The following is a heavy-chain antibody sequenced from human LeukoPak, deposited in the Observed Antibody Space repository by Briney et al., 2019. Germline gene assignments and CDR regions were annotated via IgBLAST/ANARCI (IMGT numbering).Heavy chain of an antibody. CDR3: ARVSTYYHGSGSYYPHNWFDP. V-gene: IGHV3-11*06. Sequence: GGSLRLSCAASGFTFSDYYMSWIRQAPGKGLEWVSYISSSSSYTNYADSVKGRFTISRDNAKNSLYLQMNSLRAEDTAVYYCARVSTYYHGSGSYYPHNWFDPWGQGTLVTVSS. CDR2: ISSSSSYT. CDR1: GFTFSDYY. D-gene: IGHD3-10*01. J-gene: IGHJ5*02.